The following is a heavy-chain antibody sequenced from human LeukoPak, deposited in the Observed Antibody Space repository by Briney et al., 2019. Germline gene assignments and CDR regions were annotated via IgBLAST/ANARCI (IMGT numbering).Heavy chain of an antibody. V-gene: IGHV3-64*01. CDR2: ISSNGGST. CDR3: ARDMGATYFDY. CDR1: GFTFSSYA. Sequence: PGGSLRLSCAASGFTFSSYAMHWVRHAPGKGLEYVSAISSNGGSTYYANSVKGRFTISRDNSKNTLYLQMGSLRAEDMAVYYCARDMGATYFDYWGQGTLVTVSS. D-gene: IGHD1-26*01. J-gene: IGHJ4*02.